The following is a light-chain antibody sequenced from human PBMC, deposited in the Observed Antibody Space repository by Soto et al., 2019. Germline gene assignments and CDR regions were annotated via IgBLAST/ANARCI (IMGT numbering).Light chain of an antibody. CDR1: SSDVGGYNY. V-gene: IGLV2-8*01. Sequence: QSALTQPPSASGSPGQSVTISCTGTSSDVGGYNYVSWYQQYPGRAPKLMIYEVTKRPSGVPDRFSGSKSGNTASLTVSGLQAEDEDDYYCSSYAASNNFYFVFGGGTKLNV. CDR3: SSYAASNNFYFV. CDR2: EVT. J-gene: IGLJ3*02.